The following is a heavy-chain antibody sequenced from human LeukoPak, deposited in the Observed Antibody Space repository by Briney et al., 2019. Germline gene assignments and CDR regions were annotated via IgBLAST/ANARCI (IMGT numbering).Heavy chain of an antibody. CDR2: INTDGSST. J-gene: IGHJ6*03. CDR3: ARAPRRDGYNFYYYYMDV. D-gene: IGHD5-24*01. Sequence: AGGSLRLSCAASGFTFSSYWMHWVRQAPGKGLVWVSRINTDGSSTSYADSVKGRFTISRDNAKNTLYLQMNSLRAEDTAVYYCARAPRRDGYNFYYYYMDVWGKGTTVTVSS. CDR1: GFTFSSYW. V-gene: IGHV3-74*01.